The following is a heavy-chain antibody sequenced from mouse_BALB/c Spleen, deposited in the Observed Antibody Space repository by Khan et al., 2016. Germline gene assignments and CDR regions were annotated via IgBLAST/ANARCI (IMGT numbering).Heavy chain of an antibody. CDR2: ILPGTGST. J-gene: IGHJ3*01. Sequence: QVQLKESGAELMKPGASVKISCKATGYTFSRYWIEWVKERPGHGLAWIGEILPGTGSTNYNEKLKGKATFTAETSSNTAYIQLSSLTSEDSAVYYCARGAYRGRGTLVTVSA. V-gene: IGHV1-9*01. CDR3: ARGAY. CDR1: GYTFSRYW.